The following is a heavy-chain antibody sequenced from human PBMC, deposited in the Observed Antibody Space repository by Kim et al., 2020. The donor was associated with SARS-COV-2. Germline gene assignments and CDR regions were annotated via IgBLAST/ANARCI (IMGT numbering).Heavy chain of an antibody. Sequence: SETLSLTCKVSGGSVSSANYYWAWIRQPPGQGLEWIASVYYSGKTYYSPSLRARLTMSADTSNNHFSLNLYSVTAADTAVYFCARHSVWDLGEFLPQGHFDLWGRGTLVTVSS. D-gene: IGHD3-10*01. V-gene: IGHV4-39*01. CDR3: ARHSVWDLGEFLPQGHFDL. CDR2: VYYSGKT. CDR1: GGSVSSANYY. J-gene: IGHJ2*01.